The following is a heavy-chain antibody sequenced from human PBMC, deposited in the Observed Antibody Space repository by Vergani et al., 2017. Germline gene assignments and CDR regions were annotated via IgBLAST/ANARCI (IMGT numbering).Heavy chain of an antibody. CDR3: AIGQGYDFWSGYPLDY. CDR1: GGSISSGGYY. CDR2: IFYSGST. V-gene: IGHV4-31*03. J-gene: IGHJ4*02. D-gene: IGHD3-3*01. Sequence: QVQLQESGPGLVKPSQTLSLTCTVSGGSISSGGYYWSWIRQHPGKGLEWIGYIFYSGSTYYNPSLKSRLTISVETSENQFSRMLSSVTAADTAVYYCAIGQGYDFWSGYPLDYWGQGTLVTVSS.